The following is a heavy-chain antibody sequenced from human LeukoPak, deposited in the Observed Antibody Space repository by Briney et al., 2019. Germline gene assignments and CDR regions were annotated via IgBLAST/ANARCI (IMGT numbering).Heavy chain of an antibody. V-gene: IGHV4-39*07. CDR2: IYYSGST. CDR1: GGSISSSSYY. D-gene: IGHD3-10*01. CDR3: ARDRGSGSYYGSFDP. J-gene: IGHJ5*02. Sequence: SETLSLTCTVSGGSISSSSYYWGWIRQPPGKGLEWIGSIYYSGSTYYNPSLKSRVTISVDTSKNQFSLKLSSVTAADTAVYYCARDRGSGSYYGSFDPWGQGTLVTLSS.